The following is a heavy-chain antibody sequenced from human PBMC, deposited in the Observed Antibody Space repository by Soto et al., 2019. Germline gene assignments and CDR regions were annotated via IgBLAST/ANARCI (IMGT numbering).Heavy chain of an antibody. CDR3: ARDVASGSGWYGNWFDP. J-gene: IGHJ5*02. CDR2: INHSGST. D-gene: IGHD6-19*01. CDR1: RGSFSGYY. V-gene: IGHV4-34*01. Sequence: PSETLSLTCAVYRGSFSGYYWSWIRQPPGKGLEWIGEINHSGSTNYNPSLKSRVTISVDTSKNQFSLKLSSVTAADTAVYYCARDVASGSGWYGNWFDPWGQGTLVTVS.